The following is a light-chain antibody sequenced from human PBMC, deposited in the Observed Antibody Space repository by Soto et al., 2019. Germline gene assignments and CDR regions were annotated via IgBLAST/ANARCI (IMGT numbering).Light chain of an antibody. V-gene: IGLV1-40*01. CDR2: GNS. Sequence: QSVLTQPPSVSGAPGQRVTISCTPSSSNIGAGYDVHWYQQLPGTAPKLLIYGNSNRPSGVPDRFSGSKSGTSASLAITGLQAEDEADYYCQSYDSSLSGPWVFGGGTKLTVL. CDR3: QSYDSSLSGPWV. CDR1: SSNIGAGYD. J-gene: IGLJ3*02.